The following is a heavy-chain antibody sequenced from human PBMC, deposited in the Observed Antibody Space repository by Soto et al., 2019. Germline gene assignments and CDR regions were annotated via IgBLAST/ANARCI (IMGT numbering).Heavy chain of an antibody. CDR1: GGSISSYY. V-gene: IGHV4-59*01. D-gene: IGHD1-7*01. Sequence: SETLSLTCTVSGGSISSYYWSWIRQPPGKGLEWIGYIYYSGSTNYNPSLKSRVTISVDTSKNQFSLKLSSVTAADTAVYYCARARGLRELELGYYYYYMDVWGKGTTVTVSS. CDR3: ARARGLRELELGYYYYYMDV. J-gene: IGHJ6*03. CDR2: IYYSGST.